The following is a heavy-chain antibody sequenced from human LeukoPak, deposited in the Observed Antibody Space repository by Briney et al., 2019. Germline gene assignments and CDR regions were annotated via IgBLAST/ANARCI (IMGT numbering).Heavy chain of an antibody. CDR3: AGEGSSGWYVFDY. CDR1: GYTFTGYY. V-gene: IGHV1-2*02. J-gene: IGHJ4*02. Sequence: GASVKVSCKASGYTFTGYYMHWVRQAPGQGLEWMGWINPNSGGTNYAQKFQGRVTMTRDTSISTAYMELSRLRSDDTAVYYCAGEGSSGWYVFDYWGQGTLVTVSS. D-gene: IGHD6-19*01. CDR2: INPNSGGT.